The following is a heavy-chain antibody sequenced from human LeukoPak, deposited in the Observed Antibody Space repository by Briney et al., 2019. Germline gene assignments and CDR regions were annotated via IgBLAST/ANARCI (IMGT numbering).Heavy chain of an antibody. CDR1: GGSISSYS. Sequence: SSETLSLTCTVSGGSISSYSWSWIRQAPGKGLEWIRYIYYSGITNYNPSLKSRVTISVDTSKNQFSLKLSSVTAADTAVYYCAGAYGHNSGNFDYWGQGTLVTVSS. D-gene: IGHD4-17*01. V-gene: IGHV4-59*01. CDR2: IYYSGIT. CDR3: AGAYGHNSGNFDY. J-gene: IGHJ4*02.